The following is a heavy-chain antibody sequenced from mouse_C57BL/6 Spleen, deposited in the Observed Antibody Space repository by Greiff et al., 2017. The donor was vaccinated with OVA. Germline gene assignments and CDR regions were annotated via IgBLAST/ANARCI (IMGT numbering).Heavy chain of an antibody. CDR3: ARPFITTVVARGYFDV. J-gene: IGHJ1*03. D-gene: IGHD1-1*01. CDR1: GYTFTDYY. CDR2: INPNNGGT. V-gene: IGHV1-26*01. Sequence: VQLQQSGPELVKPGASVKISCKASGYTFTDYYMNWVKQSHGKSLEWIGDINPNNGGTSYNQKFKGKATLTVDKSSSTAYMELRSLTSEDSAVYYCARPFITTVVARGYFDVWGTGTTVTVSS.